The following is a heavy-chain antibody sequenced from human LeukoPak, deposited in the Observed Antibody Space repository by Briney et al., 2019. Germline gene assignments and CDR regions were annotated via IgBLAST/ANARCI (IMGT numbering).Heavy chain of an antibody. CDR3: ARGHDEAKSHH. J-gene: IGHJ1*01. D-gene: IGHD3-16*01. V-gene: IGHV4-34*01. CDR2: IHPSGST. Sequence: SETLSLTCVVYVSSFSGYYWSWYRQTPGKGLEWIGEIHPSGSTDYNPSLKSRVIISLDTSKNQFSLKVNSVTAADTAVYYCARGHDEAKSHHWGQGTLATVSS. CDR1: VSSFSGYY.